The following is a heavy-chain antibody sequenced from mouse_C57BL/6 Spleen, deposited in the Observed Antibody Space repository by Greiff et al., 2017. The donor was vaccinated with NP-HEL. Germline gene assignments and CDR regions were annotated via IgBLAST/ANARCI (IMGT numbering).Heavy chain of an antibody. J-gene: IGHJ4*01. CDR2: IHPNSGST. CDR1: GYTFTSYW. Sequence: QVQLQQSGAELVKPGASVKLSCKASGYTFTSYWMHWVKQRPGQGLEWIGMIHPNSGSTNYNEKFKSKATLTVDKSSSTAYMQLSSLTSEDSAVYYCARMAEFYGSSYGYAMDYWGQGTSVTVSS. D-gene: IGHD1-1*01. V-gene: IGHV1-64*01. CDR3: ARMAEFYGSSYGYAMDY.